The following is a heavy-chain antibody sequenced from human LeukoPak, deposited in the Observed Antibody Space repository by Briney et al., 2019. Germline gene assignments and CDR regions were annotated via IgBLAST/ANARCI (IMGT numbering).Heavy chain of an antibody. J-gene: IGHJ3*02. CDR2: IYYSGST. CDR3: ARDRFRRGAFDI. CDR1: GGSISSGGYY. V-gene: IGHV4-31*03. D-gene: IGHD3-3*01. Sequence: SQTLSPTCTVSGGSISSGGYYWSWIRQHPGKGLEWIGYIYYSGSTYYNPSLKSRVTISVDTSKNQFSLKLSSVTAADTAVYYCARDRFRRGAFDIRGQGTMVTVSS.